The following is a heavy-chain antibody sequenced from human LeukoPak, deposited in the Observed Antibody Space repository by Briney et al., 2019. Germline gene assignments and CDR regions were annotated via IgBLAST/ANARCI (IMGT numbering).Heavy chain of an antibody. CDR3: ARGEPDCAGDCPYWYLDL. CDR1: GFTFSTSA. J-gene: IGHJ2*01. D-gene: IGHD2-21*02. V-gene: IGHV3-64*01. Sequence: PGGSLRLSCAASGFTFSTSAMHWVRQAPGKELEYVSAISGNGGRTYYANSVKGRFTISRDNSKNTVFLQMGSLRTEDMAVHYCARGEPDCAGDCPYWYLDLWGRGTLVTVSS. CDR2: ISGNGGRT.